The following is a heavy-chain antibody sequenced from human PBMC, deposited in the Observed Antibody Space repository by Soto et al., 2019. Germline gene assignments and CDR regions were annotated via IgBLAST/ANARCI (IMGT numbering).Heavy chain of an antibody. D-gene: IGHD6-6*01. V-gene: IGHV1-2*04. CDR3: ARDRTRKREYSRSDETNYYYYGMDV. CDR1: GYTFTGYY. J-gene: IGHJ6*02. CDR2: INPNSGGT. Sequence: ASVKVSCKASGYTFTGYYMHWVRQAPGQGLEWMGWINPNSGGTNYAQKFQGWVTMTRDTSISTAYMELSRLRSDDTAVYYCARDRTRKREYSRSDETNYYYYGMDVWGQGTTVTVSS.